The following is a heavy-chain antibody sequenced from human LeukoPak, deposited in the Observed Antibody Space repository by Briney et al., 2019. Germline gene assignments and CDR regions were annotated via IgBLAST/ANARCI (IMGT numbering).Heavy chain of an antibody. V-gene: IGHV1-46*01. J-gene: IGHJ5*02. Sequence: ASVKLSCKASGYTFTSYYMHGGRQAPGQGLEWMGIINPSGGSTSYEQKFQGRVTMTRDMATSTVYMELSSLRSEDTAVYYCARGGVEVDNENWFDPWGQGTLVTVS. CDR3: ARGGVEVDNENWFDP. CDR1: GYTFTSYY. CDR2: INPSGGST. D-gene: IGHD2-8*02.